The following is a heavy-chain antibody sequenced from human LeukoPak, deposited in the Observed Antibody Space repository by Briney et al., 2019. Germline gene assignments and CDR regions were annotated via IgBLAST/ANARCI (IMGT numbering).Heavy chain of an antibody. D-gene: IGHD6-13*01. CDR2: IYTSGST. CDR3: AISRYSSSWYDY. V-gene: IGHV4-4*07. Sequence: PSETLSLTCNVSGGSISSYYWSWIRQPAGKGLEWIGRIYTSGSTNYNPSLKSRVTMSVDTSKNQFSLKLSPVTAADTAVYYCAISRYSSSWYDYWGQGTLVTVSS. CDR1: GGSISSYY. J-gene: IGHJ4*02.